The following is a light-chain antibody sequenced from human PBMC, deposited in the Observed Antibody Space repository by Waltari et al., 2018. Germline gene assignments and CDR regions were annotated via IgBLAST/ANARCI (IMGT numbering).Light chain of an antibody. CDR2: KNN. V-gene: IGLV1-47*01. Sequence: SVLTQPPSASGTPGQTVTIPCSGSSSNIGGNFVYWYQQLPGMAPQLLLYKNNQRPPGVPDRFSGSKSGTSASLAISGLRSDDEAEYYCAAWDDNLTGPLFGGGTKVTVL. CDR1: SSNIGGNF. CDR3: AAWDDNLTGPL. J-gene: IGLJ3*02.